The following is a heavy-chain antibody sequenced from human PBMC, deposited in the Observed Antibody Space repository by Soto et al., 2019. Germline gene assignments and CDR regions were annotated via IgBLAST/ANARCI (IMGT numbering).Heavy chain of an antibody. J-gene: IGHJ4*02. CDR3: ARRGSGSYYDY. V-gene: IGHV3-23*01. CDR1: GFTFSSYA. CDR2: ISGRGDST. D-gene: IGHD1-26*01. Sequence: EVQLLESGGGLVQPGGSVRLSCAASGFTFSSYAMRWVRQAPGKGLEWISAISGRGDSTYYADSVKGRFTTSRDNSKNTLYLQMNSLRAEDTAVYYCARRGSGSYYDYWGQGTLVTVSS.